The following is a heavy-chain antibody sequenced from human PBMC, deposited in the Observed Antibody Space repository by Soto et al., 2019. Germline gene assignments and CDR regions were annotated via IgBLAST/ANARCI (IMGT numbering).Heavy chain of an antibody. CDR2: ITTSSHTI. Sequence: RPRRLSCSASVFTSSSYNMDWVRQAPGQGLEWISYITTSSHTIYYADSVRGRFTISRDNAKNSLFPQMNSLRDEDTAVYYCARHGIQVSHDVWGQGTTVTVSS. CDR3: ARHGIQVSHDV. D-gene: IGHD5-18*01. V-gene: IGHV3-48*02. J-gene: IGHJ6*02. CDR1: VFTSSSYN.